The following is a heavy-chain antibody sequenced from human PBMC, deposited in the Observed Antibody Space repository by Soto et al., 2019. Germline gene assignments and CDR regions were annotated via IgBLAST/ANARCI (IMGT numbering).Heavy chain of an antibody. V-gene: IGHV4-30-4*01. CDR1: GGSISSGDYY. D-gene: IGHD3-22*01. Sequence: QVQLQESGPGLVKPSQTLSLTCTVSGGSISSGDYYCSWIRQPPGKGLACIGYIYYSGSTYYNPSLKRRVTIPVDTSKNHSSLQLSSVTGADAAVYYWAWLPYYYDSSAYKGNHAFDIWGEGT. CDR2: IYYSGST. CDR3: AWLPYYYDSSAYKGNHAFDI. J-gene: IGHJ3*02.